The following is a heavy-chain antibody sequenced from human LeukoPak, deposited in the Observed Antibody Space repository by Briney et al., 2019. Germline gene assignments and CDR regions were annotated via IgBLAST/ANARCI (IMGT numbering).Heavy chain of an antibody. V-gene: IGHV4-39*02. J-gene: IGHJ5*02. CDR1: GGSIRSSYYY. CDR3: AREFNDYSNYVWFDP. CDR2: IYDSGST. Sequence: PSETLSLTCTVSGGSIRSSYYYWGWIRQPPGKGLEWIGSIYDSGSTYYNPSLKSRVTISVDTSKNQFSLKLSSVTAADTAVYYCAREFNDYSNYVWFDPWGQGTLVTVSS. D-gene: IGHD4-11*01.